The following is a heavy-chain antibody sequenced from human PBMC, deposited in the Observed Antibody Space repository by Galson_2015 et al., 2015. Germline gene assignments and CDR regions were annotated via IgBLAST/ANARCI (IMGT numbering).Heavy chain of an antibody. CDR3: TRLAGDHGGNVHDY. CDR2: IRSKTSNYAT. J-gene: IGHJ4*02. CDR1: GFTFSDSA. Sequence: SLRLSCAASGFTFSDSATHWVRQASGKGLEWVGRIRSKTSNYATAYAASVKGRFTISRDDSKNTAYLQMNSLKTEDTAVYYCTRLAGDHGGNVHDYWGQGTLVTVSS. D-gene: IGHD4-23*01. V-gene: IGHV3-73*01.